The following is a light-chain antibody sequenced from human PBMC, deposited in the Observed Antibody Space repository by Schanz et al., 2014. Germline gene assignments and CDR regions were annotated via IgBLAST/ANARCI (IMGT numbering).Light chain of an antibody. CDR3: GSYAGNINWV. V-gene: IGLV2-8*01. CDR2: DVS. J-gene: IGLJ3*02. Sequence: QSALTQPPSASGSPGQSVTISCTGTSSDVGGYNYVSWYQQHPGKAPKLMIYDVSDRPSGVPDRFSGSKSGNTASLTVSGLQVEDEADYYCGSYAGNINWVFGGGTKLTVL. CDR1: SSDVGGYNY.